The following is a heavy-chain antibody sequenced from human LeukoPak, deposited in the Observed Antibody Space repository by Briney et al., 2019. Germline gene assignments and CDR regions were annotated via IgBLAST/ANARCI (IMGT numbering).Heavy chain of an antibody. CDR1: GGTFSSYA. Sequence: SVKVSCKASGGTFSSYAISWVRQAPGQGLEWMGGIIPIFGTANYAQKFQGRVTITTDESTSTAYMELSSLRSEDTAVYYCARDRSGSDAFDIWGQGTMVTVSS. D-gene: IGHD3-22*01. V-gene: IGHV1-69*05. CDR2: IIPIFGTA. J-gene: IGHJ3*02. CDR3: ARDRSGSDAFDI.